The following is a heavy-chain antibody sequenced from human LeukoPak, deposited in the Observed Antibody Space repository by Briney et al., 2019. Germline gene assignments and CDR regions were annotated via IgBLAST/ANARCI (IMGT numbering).Heavy chain of an antibody. Sequence: GGSLRLSCAASGFTFSDYAMSWVRQAPEKGLEWVSTISHVGGTYYADSVKGRFTVSRDNSKDTLYLQINNLRDEDTAVYYCARRWLGDPYGMDVWGQGTTVSVSS. CDR1: GFTFSDYA. J-gene: IGHJ6*02. CDR2: ISHVGGT. V-gene: IGHV3-23*01. D-gene: IGHD3-10*01. CDR3: ARRWLGDPYGMDV.